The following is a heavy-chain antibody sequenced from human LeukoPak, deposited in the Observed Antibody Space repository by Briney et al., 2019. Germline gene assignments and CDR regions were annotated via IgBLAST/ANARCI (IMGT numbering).Heavy chain of an antibody. J-gene: IGHJ3*02. V-gene: IGHV4-61*02. D-gene: IGHD6-25*01. CDR3: ARSRLGDAFDI. Sequence: SQTLSLTCTVSGGSISSGTYYWSWIRQPAGKGLEWIWRISTSGNTTYNPSLKSRVHISVDTSKKQFSMKLSSVTAADDAVYHCARSRLGDAFDIWGQGTMVTVSS. CDR2: ISTSGNT. CDR1: GGSISSGTYY.